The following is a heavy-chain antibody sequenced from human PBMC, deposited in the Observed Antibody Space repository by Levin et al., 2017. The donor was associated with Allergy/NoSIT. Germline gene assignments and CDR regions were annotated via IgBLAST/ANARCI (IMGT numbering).Heavy chain of an antibody. CDR3: ARDGEWFGELSGFDY. D-gene: IGHD3-10*01. J-gene: IGHJ4*02. CDR1: GYTFTSYG. Sequence: ASVKVSCKASGYTFTSYGISWVRQAPGQGLEWMGWISAYNGNTNYAQKLQGRVTMTTDTSTSTAYMELRSLRSDDTAVYYCARDGEWFGELSGFDYWGQGTLVTVSS. V-gene: IGHV1-18*01. CDR2: ISAYNGNT.